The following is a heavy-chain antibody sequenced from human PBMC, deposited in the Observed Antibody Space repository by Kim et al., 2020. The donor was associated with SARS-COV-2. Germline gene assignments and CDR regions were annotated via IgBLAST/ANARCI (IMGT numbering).Heavy chain of an antibody. J-gene: IGHJ4*02. CDR3: ARDIVAESGSLLPDY. V-gene: IGHV4-39*02. D-gene: IGHD2-15*01. Sequence: SETLSLTCTVSGGSISSSSYYWGWIRQPPGKGLEWIGSIYYSGSTYYNPSLKSRVTISVDTSKNQFSLKLSSVTAADTAVYYCARDIVAESGSLLPDYWGQGTLVTVSS. CDR1: GGSISSSSYY. CDR2: IYYSGST.